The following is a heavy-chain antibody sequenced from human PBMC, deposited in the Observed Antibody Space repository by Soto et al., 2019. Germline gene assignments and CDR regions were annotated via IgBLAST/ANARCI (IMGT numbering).Heavy chain of an antibody. CDR1: GGSISSGGYY. CDR2: IYYSGST. V-gene: IGHV4-31*03. Sequence: QVQLQESGPGLVKPSQTLSLTCTVSGGSISSGGYYWSWIRQHPGKGLEWIGYIYYSGSTYYNPSLKSRVTISVDTSKNQFSLKLSSVTAADTAVYYCARVARGYDFWSGYYSELDYFDYWGQGTLVTVSS. D-gene: IGHD3-3*01. CDR3: ARVARGYDFWSGYYSELDYFDY. J-gene: IGHJ4*02.